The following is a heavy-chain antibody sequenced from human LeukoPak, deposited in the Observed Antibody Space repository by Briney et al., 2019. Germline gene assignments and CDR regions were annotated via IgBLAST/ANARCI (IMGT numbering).Heavy chain of an antibody. CDR3: GGVARTAMASYYYYYMDV. Sequence: SETLSLTCIVSGGSISSYYWSWIRQPPGKGLEWIGWIYYSGSTSYNPSLKSRVTISVDTSKNQFSLKLSSVTAADTAVYYCGGVARTAMASYYYYYMDVWGKGTTVTVSS. CDR2: IYYSGST. J-gene: IGHJ6*03. CDR1: GGSISSYY. D-gene: IGHD5-18*01. V-gene: IGHV4-59*12.